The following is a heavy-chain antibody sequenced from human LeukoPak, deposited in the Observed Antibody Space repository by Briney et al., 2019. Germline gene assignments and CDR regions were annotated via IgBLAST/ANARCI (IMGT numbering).Heavy chain of an antibody. Sequence: SETLSLTCTVSGGSISSYYWSWIRQPPGKGLEWIGYIYSSGSTNYNPSLKSRVTISVDTSKNQFSLKLSSVTAADTAVYYCATGGDSSSYARFDYWGQGTLVTVSS. J-gene: IGHJ4*02. V-gene: IGHV4-59*01. CDR3: ATGGDSSSYARFDY. CDR1: GGSISSYY. CDR2: IYSSGST. D-gene: IGHD6-6*01.